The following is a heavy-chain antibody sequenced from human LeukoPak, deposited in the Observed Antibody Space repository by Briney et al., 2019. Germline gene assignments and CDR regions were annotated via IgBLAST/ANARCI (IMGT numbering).Heavy chain of an antibody. CDR2: ISSSSTYI. V-gene: IGHV3-21*01. Sequence: PGGSLRLSCAASGFTFSDYAMTWVRQAPGKGLEWVSYISSSSTYIYYADSVKGRFTISRDNAKNSLYLQMNSLRAEDTAVYYCAREKLDLYDAFDIWGQGTMVTVSS. CDR3: AREKLDLYDAFDI. D-gene: IGHD1-1*01. J-gene: IGHJ3*02. CDR1: GFTFSDYA.